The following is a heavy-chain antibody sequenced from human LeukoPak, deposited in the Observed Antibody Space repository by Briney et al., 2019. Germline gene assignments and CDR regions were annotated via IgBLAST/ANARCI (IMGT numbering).Heavy chain of an antibody. D-gene: IGHD3-9*01. CDR2: ISGSGGST. CDR3: AKPLYDILTGYLDFDY. CDR1: GFTFSSYA. Sequence: GGSLRLSCAASGFTFSSYAMSWVRQAPGKGLEWVSAISGSGGSTYYADSVKGRFTISRDNSKNTLYLQMNSLRAEDTAVYHCAKPLYDILTGYLDFDYWGQGTLVTVSS. J-gene: IGHJ4*02. V-gene: IGHV3-23*01.